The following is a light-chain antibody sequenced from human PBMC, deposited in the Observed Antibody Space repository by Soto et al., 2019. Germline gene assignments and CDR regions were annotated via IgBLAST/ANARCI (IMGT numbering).Light chain of an antibody. CDR2: AAA. CDR3: QQSFSPPYT. Sequence: DIQMTQSPSSLSASIGDRVTITCRASQSMDSYLNWYQQKPGKAPKLLIYAAASLQSGVPSRFSGSGSGTDFTLTIRTLQPEDFATYVCQQSFSPPYTFGQGTKVE. V-gene: IGKV1-39*01. J-gene: IGKJ2*01. CDR1: QSMDSY.